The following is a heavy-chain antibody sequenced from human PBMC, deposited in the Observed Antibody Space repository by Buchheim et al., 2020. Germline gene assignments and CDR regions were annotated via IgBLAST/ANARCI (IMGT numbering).Heavy chain of an antibody. Sequence: EVQVVESGGGLVQPGGSLRLSCAASGFTFSSYAMTWVRQAPGKGLEWVSTIFNTAGGTYYADSVKGRFTISRDNSQNKVYLQMNTLGAEDTALYYCARRMTFGATPGLDPWGQGTL. CDR1: GFTFSSYA. CDR2: IFNTAGGT. D-gene: IGHD3/OR15-3a*01. CDR3: ARRMTFGATPGLDP. V-gene: IGHV3-23*04. J-gene: IGHJ5*02.